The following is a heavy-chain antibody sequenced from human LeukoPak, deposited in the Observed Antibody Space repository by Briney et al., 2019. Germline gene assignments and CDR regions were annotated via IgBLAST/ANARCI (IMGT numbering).Heavy chain of an antibody. CDR3: ARYIAAAADY. D-gene: IGHD6-13*01. CDR2: ISAYNGNT. J-gene: IGHJ4*02. CDR1: GYTFTGYY. V-gene: IGHV1-18*04. Sequence: ASVKVSCKASGYTFTGYYMHWVRQAPGQGLEWMGWISAYNGNTNYAQKLQGRVTMTTDTSTSTAYMELRSLRSDDTAVYYCARYIAAAADYWGQGTLVTVSS.